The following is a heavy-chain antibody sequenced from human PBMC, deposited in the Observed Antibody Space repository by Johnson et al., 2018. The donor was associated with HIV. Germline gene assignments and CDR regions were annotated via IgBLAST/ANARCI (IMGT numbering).Heavy chain of an antibody. D-gene: IGHD6-13*01. Sequence: QVQLVESGGGVVQPGGSLRLSCAASGFAFSNYGLHWVRQSPGRGLEWVAFIRYDESDKYYADSVKGRFTMSRDNSKNTLYLQMNSLRPEDTAVYFCARDGKYSSIGPDAFDIWGQGTMVTVSS. J-gene: IGHJ3*02. CDR2: IRYDESDK. CDR3: ARDGKYSSIGPDAFDI. V-gene: IGHV3-30*02. CDR1: GFAFSNYG.